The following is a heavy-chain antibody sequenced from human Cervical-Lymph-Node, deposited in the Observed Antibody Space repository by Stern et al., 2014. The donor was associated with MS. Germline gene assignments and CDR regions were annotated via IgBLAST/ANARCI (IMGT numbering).Heavy chain of an antibody. CDR3: ARRGGIHYFDS. D-gene: IGHD3-16*01. V-gene: IGHV3-21*01. Sequence: EVQLVESGGDLVKPGGSLRLSCAASGFSFSDYSMNWVRQAPGKGLEWVSYITSNGTYIFYADSVKGRFTISRDNAKDSLFLQMHSLRAEDTAVYYCARRGGIHYFDSWGQGTLVSVSS. CDR2: ITSNGTYI. J-gene: IGHJ4*02. CDR1: GFSFSDYS.